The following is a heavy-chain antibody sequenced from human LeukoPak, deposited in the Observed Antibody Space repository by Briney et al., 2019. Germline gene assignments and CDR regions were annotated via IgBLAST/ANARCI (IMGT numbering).Heavy chain of an antibody. V-gene: IGHV1-2*02. D-gene: IGHD5-18*01. CDR2: INPESGGT. J-gene: IGHJ4*02. CDR1: GYTFTDYY. Sequence: GASVKVSCKTSGYTFTDYYIHWARQAPGQGLEWMGWINPESGGTSYAQHFQGRVTMTRDTSISTAYMDLSRLKSDDTAVYYCARDRSRGYSCGLESLYWGQGTLVTVSS. CDR3: ARDRSRGYSCGLESLY.